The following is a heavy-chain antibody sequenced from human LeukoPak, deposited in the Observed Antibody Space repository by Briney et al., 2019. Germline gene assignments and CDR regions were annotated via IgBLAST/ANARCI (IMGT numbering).Heavy chain of an antibody. CDR3: ARGTGSLDY. CDR2: TYSRSKWFN. CDR1: GDSFSSKSAS. J-gene: IGHJ4*02. D-gene: IGHD1-26*01. V-gene: IGHV6-1*01. Sequence: SQTLSLICAISGDSFSSKSASWNWIRQSPSRGLEWLGRTYSRSKWFNDYAVSVKSRITVSPDTSKNQFSLHLTSVTPDDTAVYYCARGTGSLDYWGQGTLVTVSS.